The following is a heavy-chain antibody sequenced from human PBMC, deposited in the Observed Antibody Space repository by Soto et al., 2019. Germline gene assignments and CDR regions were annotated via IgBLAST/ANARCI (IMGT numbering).Heavy chain of an antibody. V-gene: IGHV1-3*01. CDR3: ARGDSSSWDSLDY. D-gene: IGHD6-13*01. Sequence: KFQGRVTITRDTSASTAYMELSSLRSEDTAVYYCARGDSSSWDSLDYWGQGTLVTVSS. J-gene: IGHJ4*02.